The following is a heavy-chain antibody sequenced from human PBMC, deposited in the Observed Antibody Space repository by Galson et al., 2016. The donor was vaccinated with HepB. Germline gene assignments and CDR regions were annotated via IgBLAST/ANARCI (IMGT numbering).Heavy chain of an antibody. J-gene: IGHJ5*02. CDR2: ITPILGFV. Sequence: SVKVSCKASGGTFSDYSVNWVRQAPGQGLEWMGRITPILGFVRYAQKFRGRVTLTADKSTATAYMDLSSLRPEDTAVYYCAKVMGDGSWSRWGWFDPWGQGTLVTVSS. CDR1: GGTFSDYS. D-gene: IGHD6-13*01. V-gene: IGHV1-69*04. CDR3: AKVMGDGSWSRWGWFDP.